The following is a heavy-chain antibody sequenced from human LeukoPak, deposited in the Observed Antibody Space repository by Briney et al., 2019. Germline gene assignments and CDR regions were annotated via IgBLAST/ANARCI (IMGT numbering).Heavy chain of an antibody. J-gene: IGHJ4*02. CDR2: IHPSDGVT. Sequence: ASVKVSCKASGYTFTSHCIHWVRQAPGQGLEWMGLIHPSDGVTTYAQNFQGRVTVTRDTSTSTAYMELSSLRSEDTAVYYCARDSIGSSGWTGLGYWGQGTLVTVSS. D-gene: IGHD6-19*01. CDR1: GYTFTSHC. CDR3: ARDSIGSSGWTGLGY. V-gene: IGHV1-46*01.